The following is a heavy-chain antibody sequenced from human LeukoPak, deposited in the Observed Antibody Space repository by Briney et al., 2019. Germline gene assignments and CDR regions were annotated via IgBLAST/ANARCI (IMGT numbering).Heavy chain of an antibody. D-gene: IGHD3-22*01. J-gene: IGHJ5*02. Sequence: PSETLSLTCAVYGGSFSGYYWSWIRQPPGKGLEWIGEINHSGSTNYNPSLKSRVTISVDTSKNQFSLKLSSVTAADTAVYYCARDVYYSDSSGYYLRGWFNPWGQGTLVTVSS. CDR3: ARDVYYSDSSGYYLRGWFNP. V-gene: IGHV4-34*01. CDR2: INHSGST. CDR1: GGSFSGYY.